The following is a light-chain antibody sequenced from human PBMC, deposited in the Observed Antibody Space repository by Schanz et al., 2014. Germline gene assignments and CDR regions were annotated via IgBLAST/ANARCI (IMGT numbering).Light chain of an antibody. J-gene: IGKJ4*01. CDR1: QSVSSN. V-gene: IGKV3D-15*01. CDR3: QQYHNWPPALT. Sequence: EIVMTQSPATLSVSPGERATLSCRASQSVSSNLAWYQQKPGQAPRLLIYSASTRATGISARFSGSGSGTKFTLTISSLQSEDFAVYYCQQYHNWPPALTFGGGTKVEIK. CDR2: SAS.